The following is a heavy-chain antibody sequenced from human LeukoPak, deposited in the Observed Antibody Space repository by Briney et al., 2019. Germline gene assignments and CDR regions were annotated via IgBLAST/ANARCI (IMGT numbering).Heavy chain of an antibody. D-gene: IGHD2-15*01. CDR3: ARDGGKGGNSDY. Sequence: QSGGSLRLSCAASGFTFSSYSMNWVRQAPGKGLQWVSYIRSSTSIIYYADSVKGRFTISRDNAKNSLYLQMNSLRDEDTAVYYCARDGGKGGNSDYWGQGTLVTVSS. CDR1: GFTFSSYS. J-gene: IGHJ4*02. V-gene: IGHV3-48*02. CDR2: IRSSTSII.